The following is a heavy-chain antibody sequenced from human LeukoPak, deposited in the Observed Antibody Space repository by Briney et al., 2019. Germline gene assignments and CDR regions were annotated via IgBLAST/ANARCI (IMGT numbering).Heavy chain of an antibody. V-gene: IGHV4-34*01. CDR2: INHSGST. J-gene: IGHJ4*02. CDR1: GGSFSGYY. Sequence: SETLSLTCAVYGGSFSGYYWSWIRQPPGKGLEWIGEINHSGSTNYNPSLKSRVTISVDTSKNQFSLKLSSVTAADAAVYYCASIQPPFDYCGQGTLVTVSS. D-gene: IGHD5-18*01. CDR3: ASIQPPFDY.